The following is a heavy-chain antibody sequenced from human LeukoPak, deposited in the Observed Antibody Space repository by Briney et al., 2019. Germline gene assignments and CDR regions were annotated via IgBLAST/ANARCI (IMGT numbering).Heavy chain of an antibody. CDR3: ARDGRSGYEDL. D-gene: IGHD5-12*01. V-gene: IGHV4-39*02. Sequence: SETLSLTCTVSGGFISSSSYYWGWIRQPPGKGLEWIGSIYYSGSTYYNPSLKSRVTISVDTSKNQFSLKLSSVTAADTAIYYCARDGRSGYEDLWGPGTLVIVSS. CDR2: IYYSGST. J-gene: IGHJ5*02. CDR1: GGFISSSSYY.